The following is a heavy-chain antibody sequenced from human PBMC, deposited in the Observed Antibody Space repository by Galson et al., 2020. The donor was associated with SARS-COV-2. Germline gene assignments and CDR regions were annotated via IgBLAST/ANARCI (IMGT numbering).Heavy chain of an antibody. D-gene: IGHD5-18*01. CDR2: ISGSGGSP. J-gene: IGHJ5*02. V-gene: IGHV3-23*01. Sequence: TGGSLRLSCAASGLTFSSYTISWVRQAPGKGLEWVPTISGSGGSPSYADSVKGRFTISRDNSKNPLYLQMNSLRAEDTAVYYCAKMDTAMAPFNWFDPWGQGTLVTVSS. CDR1: GLTFSSYT. CDR3: AKMDTAMAPFNWFDP.